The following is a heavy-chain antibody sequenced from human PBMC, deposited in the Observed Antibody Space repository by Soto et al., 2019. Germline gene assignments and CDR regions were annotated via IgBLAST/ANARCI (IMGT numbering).Heavy chain of an antibody. CDR3: AGEKVIVVFYYGMDV. CDR2: ITHSGST. CDR1: CGSFSGYY. J-gene: IGHJ6*02. Sequence: SETLSLTCAVYCGSFSGYYLGWIRQPPGKGLEWSGEITHSGSTNYNPSLKSRVTISVDTSKNQFPLKLSSVTAADTAVYYCAGEKVIVVFYYGMDVWGQGTTVTVSS. V-gene: IGHV4-34*01. D-gene: IGHD3-22*01.